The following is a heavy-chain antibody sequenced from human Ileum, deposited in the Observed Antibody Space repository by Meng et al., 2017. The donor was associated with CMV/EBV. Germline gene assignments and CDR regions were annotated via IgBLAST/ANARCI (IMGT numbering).Heavy chain of an antibody. J-gene: IGHJ5*01. CDR1: GGSFSDYY. D-gene: IGHD7-27*01. CDR2: IHHSGKT. CDR3: AGFVWGLGFDP. V-gene: IGHV4-34*01. Sequence: SRACVGYGGSFSDYYWTWNRQAQGKGLEWIGEIHHSGKTNSNPSVRSRLTMSVDTSKSQFSLKLSSATAADTAVYYCAGFVWGLGFDPWGQGTLVTVSS.